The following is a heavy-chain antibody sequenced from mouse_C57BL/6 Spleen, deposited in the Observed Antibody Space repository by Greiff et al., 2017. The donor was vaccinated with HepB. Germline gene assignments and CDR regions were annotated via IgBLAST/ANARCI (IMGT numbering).Heavy chain of an antibody. CDR2: IDPENGDT. D-gene: IGHD1-1*02. CDR3: TTLGGRGGAWFAY. J-gene: IGHJ3*01. CDR1: GFNIKDDY. Sequence: VQLKESGAELVRPGASVKLSCTASGFNIKDDYMHWVKQRPEQGLEWIGWIDPENGDTEYASKFQGKATITADTSSNTAYLQLSSLTSEDTAVYYCTTLGGRGGAWFAYWGQGTLVTVSA. V-gene: IGHV14-4*01.